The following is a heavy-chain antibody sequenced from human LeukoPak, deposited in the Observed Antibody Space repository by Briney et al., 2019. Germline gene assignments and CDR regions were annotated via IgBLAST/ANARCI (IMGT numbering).Heavy chain of an antibody. V-gene: IGHV3-15*01. D-gene: IGHD3-10*01. CDR1: GFTLSNAW. J-gene: IGHJ4*02. CDR3: TTITMVRGPFDY. Sequence: GGSLRLSCAASGFTLSNAWMSWVRQAPGKGLEWVGRIKSKTDGGTTDYAAPVKGRFTISRDDSKNTLYLQMNSLKTEDIAVYYCTTITMVRGPFDYWGQGTLVTVSS. CDR2: IKSKTDGGTT.